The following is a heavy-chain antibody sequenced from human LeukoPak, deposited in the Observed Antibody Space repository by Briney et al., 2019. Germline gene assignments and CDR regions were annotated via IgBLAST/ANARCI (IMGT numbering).Heavy chain of an antibody. CDR2: ISYDGSNK. Sequence: GGSLRLSCAASGFTFSSYAMPWVRQAPGKGLEWVAVISYDGSNKYYADSVKGRFTISRDNSKNTLYLQMNSLRAEDTAVYYCARDSSFDQSTSDYWGQGTLVTVSS. D-gene: IGHD2-2*01. V-gene: IGHV3-30-3*01. CDR1: GFTFSSYA. CDR3: ARDSSFDQSTSDY. J-gene: IGHJ4*02.